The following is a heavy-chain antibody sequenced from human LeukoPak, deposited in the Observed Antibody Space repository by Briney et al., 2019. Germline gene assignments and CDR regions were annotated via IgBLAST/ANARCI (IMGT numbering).Heavy chain of an antibody. J-gene: IGHJ3*02. CDR1: GYTFTSYY. Sequence: ASVKVSCKASGYTFTSYYMHWVRQATGQGLEWMGWMNPNSGNTGYAQKFQGRVTMTRNTSISTAYMELSSLRSEDTAVYYCARVPYSSSWYWGVYAFDIWGQGTMVTVSS. D-gene: IGHD6-13*01. CDR2: MNPNSGNT. V-gene: IGHV1-8*02. CDR3: ARVPYSSSWYWGVYAFDI.